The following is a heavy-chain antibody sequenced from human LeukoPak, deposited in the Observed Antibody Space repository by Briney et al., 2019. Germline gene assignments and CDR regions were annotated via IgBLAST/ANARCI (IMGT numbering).Heavy chain of an antibody. V-gene: IGHV4-39*07. J-gene: IGHJ4*02. CDR2: IYHSGST. CDR3: ARVVGANRGFDY. D-gene: IGHD1-26*01. CDR1: GGSISSSSYY. Sequence: SSETLSLTCTVSGGSISSSSYYWGWIRQPPGKGLEWIGSIYHSGSTYYNPSLKSRVTISVDTSKNQFSLKLSSVTAADTAVYYCARVVGANRGFDYWGQGTLVTVSS.